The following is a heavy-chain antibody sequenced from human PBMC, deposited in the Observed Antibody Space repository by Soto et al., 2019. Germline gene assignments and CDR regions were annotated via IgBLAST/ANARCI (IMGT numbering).Heavy chain of an antibody. CDR1: GFTFSSYA. J-gene: IGHJ6*02. V-gene: IGHV3-23*01. D-gene: IGHD3-22*01. CDR2: ISGSGGST. CDR3: AKDREYYYDSSGYGMDV. Sequence: GGSLRLSCAASGFTFSSYAMSWVRQAPGKGLEWVSAISGSGGSTYYADSVKGRFTISRDNSKNTLYLQMNSLRAEDTAVYYCAKDREYYYDSSGYGMDVWGQGTTVTVSS.